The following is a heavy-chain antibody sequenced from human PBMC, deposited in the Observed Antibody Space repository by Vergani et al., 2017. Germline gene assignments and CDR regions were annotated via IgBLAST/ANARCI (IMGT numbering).Heavy chain of an antibody. CDR3: AREPVLRFLEWAFDY. Sequence: EVQLVESGGGLVQPGGSLRLSCAASGFTFSSYSMNWVRQAPGKGLEWVSSISSSSSYIYYADSVKGRFTISRDNAKNSLYLQMNGLRAEDTAVYYCAREPVLRFLEWAFDYWGQGTLVTVSS. CDR1: GFTFSSYS. J-gene: IGHJ4*02. CDR2: ISSSSSYI. D-gene: IGHD3-3*01. V-gene: IGHV3-21*01.